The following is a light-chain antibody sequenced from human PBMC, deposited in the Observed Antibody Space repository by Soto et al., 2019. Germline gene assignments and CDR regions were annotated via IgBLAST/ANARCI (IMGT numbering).Light chain of an antibody. CDR1: SSNIGSNY. Sequence: QSVLTQPPSASGTPGLRVTISCSGSSSNIGSNYVYWYQQLPRTAPKLLIYRSDQRPSGVPDRFSGSKSGTSASLAISGLRSDDEADYYCAAWDDSLSGWVFGGGTKLTVL. CDR2: RSD. J-gene: IGLJ3*02. CDR3: AAWDDSLSGWV. V-gene: IGLV1-47*01.